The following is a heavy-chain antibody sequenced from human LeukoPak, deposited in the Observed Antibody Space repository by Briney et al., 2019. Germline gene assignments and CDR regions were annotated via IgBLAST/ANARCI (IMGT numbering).Heavy chain of an antibody. D-gene: IGHD6-13*01. CDR2: IKQDGSEK. V-gene: IGHV3-7*01. CDR1: GFTYSSYW. J-gene: IGHJ4*02. CDR3: ASSAATFDY. Sequence: GGSLRLSCAASGFTYSSYWMSSVRQAPGKGLEWVANIKQDGSEKYYVDSVKGRFTISRDNAKNSLYLQMNSLRAEDTAVYYCASSAATFDYWGQGTLVTVSS.